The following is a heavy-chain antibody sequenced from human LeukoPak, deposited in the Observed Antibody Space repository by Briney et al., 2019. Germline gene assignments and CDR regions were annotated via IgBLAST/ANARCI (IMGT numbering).Heavy chain of an antibody. J-gene: IGHJ3*02. CDR3: ARPGLWFGEGAFDI. CDR2: IFHTGST. CDR1: GDSISSGNY. V-gene: IGHV4-38-2*02. D-gene: IGHD3-10*01. Sequence: SETLSLTCTVSGDSISSGNYWGWIRQPPGKGLEWIGSIFHTGSTYFNLSLKSRVTISVDKSKNQFSLKLSSVTAADTAVYYCARPGLWFGEGAFDIWGQGTMVTVSS.